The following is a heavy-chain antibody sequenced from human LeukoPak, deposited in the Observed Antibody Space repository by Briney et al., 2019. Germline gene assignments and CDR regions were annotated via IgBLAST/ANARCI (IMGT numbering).Heavy chain of an antibody. CDR2: VSASGDKT. V-gene: IGHV3-23*01. CDR1: GSTFNSYA. D-gene: IGHD3-22*01. CDR3: ARDIHDSSGYYYDY. J-gene: IGHJ4*02. Sequence: GGSLRLSCAASGSTFNSYAMSWVRQVPGKGLEWISAVSASGDKTYYADSVKGRFTVSRDNSKDTLYLHMNSLRAEDTALYYCARDIHDSSGYYYDYWGQGTLVTVSS.